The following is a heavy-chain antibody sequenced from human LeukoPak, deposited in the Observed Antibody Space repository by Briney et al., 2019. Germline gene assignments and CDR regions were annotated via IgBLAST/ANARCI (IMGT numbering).Heavy chain of an antibody. V-gene: IGHV4-31*03. CDR2: IYYSGST. D-gene: IGHD5-12*01. CDR1: GGSISSGGYY. J-gene: IGHJ5*02. CDR3: ARSVDIVATTNNWFDP. Sequence: PSETLSLTCTVSGGSISSGGYYWSWIRQHPGRGPEWIGYIYYSGSTYYNPSLKSRVTISVDTSKNQFSLKLSSVTAADTAVYYCARSVDIVATTNNWFDPWGQGTLVTVSS.